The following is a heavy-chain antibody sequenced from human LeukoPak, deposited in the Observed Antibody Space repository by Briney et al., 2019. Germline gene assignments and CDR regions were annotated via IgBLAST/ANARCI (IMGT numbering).Heavy chain of an antibody. D-gene: IGHD3-9*01. CDR1: GFTFSTYG. CDR3: AMNFDWLPSRVDY. CDR2: VSDDGSNT. Sequence: GGSLRLSCAASGFTFSTYGAHWVRQAPGKGLEWVAVVSDDGSNTHYADFVKGRFTISRDNAKNSLYLQMNSLRAEDTAVYYCAMNFDWLPSRVDYWGQGTLVTVSS. V-gene: IGHV3-33*03. J-gene: IGHJ4*02.